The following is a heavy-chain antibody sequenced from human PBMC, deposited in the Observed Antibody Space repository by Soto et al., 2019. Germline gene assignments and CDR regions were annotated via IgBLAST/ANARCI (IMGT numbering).Heavy chain of an antibody. D-gene: IGHD3-22*01. Sequence: GGSLRLSCAASGFPVSSNYMSWVRQAPGTGLEWVSVIYSGGSTYYADSVKGRFTISRDNSKNTLYLQMNSLRAEDTAVYYCARSSRHYYDSSGYYYAPFDYWGQGTLVTVSS. V-gene: IGHV3-53*01. CDR3: ARSSRHYYDSSGYYYAPFDY. J-gene: IGHJ4*02. CDR2: IYSGGST. CDR1: GFPVSSNY.